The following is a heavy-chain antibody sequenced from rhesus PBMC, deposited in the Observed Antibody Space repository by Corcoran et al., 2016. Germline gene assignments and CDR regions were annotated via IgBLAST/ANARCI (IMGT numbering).Heavy chain of an antibody. CDR2: IPDTCES. Sequence: QLQLQESGQGLLKPSDTLSITCTVSGSSLNSNHGWSWIRPYPGEGLERIGYIPDTCESDSNPSLKSRGTKSRDPARNQCSLKLISVTAADTAIYYCTRGGYGTLSDFWGQGLLVTVSS. D-gene: IGHD1-1*01. V-gene: IGHV4-127*01. CDR1: GSSLNSNHG. CDR3: TRGGYGTLSDF. J-gene: IGHJ4*01.